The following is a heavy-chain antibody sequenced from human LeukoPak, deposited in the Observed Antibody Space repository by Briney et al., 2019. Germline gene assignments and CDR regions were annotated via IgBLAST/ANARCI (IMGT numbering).Heavy chain of an antibody. D-gene: IGHD4-17*01. CDR1: GGSISGSSYY. J-gene: IGHJ5*02. Sequence: SETLSLTCTVSGGSISGSSYYWGWIRQPPGKGLEWIGSIYYSGSTYYNPSLKSRVTISVDTSKNQFSLKLSSVTAADTAVYYCARGPYGDSSPGFDPWGQGTLVTVSS. CDR2: IYYSGST. CDR3: ARGPYGDSSPGFDP. V-gene: IGHV4-39*07.